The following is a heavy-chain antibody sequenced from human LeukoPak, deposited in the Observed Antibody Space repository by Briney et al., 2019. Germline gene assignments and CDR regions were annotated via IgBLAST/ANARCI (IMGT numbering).Heavy chain of an antibody. V-gene: IGHV3-74*01. Sequence: GKSLRLSCAASGFTFSSYWMHWVRQAPGKGLVWVSRINTDGSSTSYADSVKGRFTISRDNAKNSLYLQMNSLRAEDTAVYYCAREPYYDFWSGYSWWYFDLWGRGTLVTVSS. CDR2: INTDGSST. D-gene: IGHD3-3*01. CDR3: AREPYYDFWSGYSWWYFDL. J-gene: IGHJ2*01. CDR1: GFTFSSYW.